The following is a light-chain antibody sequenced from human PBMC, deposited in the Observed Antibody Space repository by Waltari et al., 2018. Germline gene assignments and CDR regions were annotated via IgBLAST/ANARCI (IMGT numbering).Light chain of an antibody. CDR3: LSRDSSSTRV. J-gene: IGLJ3*02. Sequence: SSELTQDPAVSVALGQTVRITCQGDSLRRYYASWYQQRPGQAPFLFLYGHDNRASGIPDRFSGSTSGNTASLTITRAQAEEAGVYYCLSRDSSSTRVFGGGTTLTV. CDR2: GHD. CDR1: SLRRYY. V-gene: IGLV3-19*01.